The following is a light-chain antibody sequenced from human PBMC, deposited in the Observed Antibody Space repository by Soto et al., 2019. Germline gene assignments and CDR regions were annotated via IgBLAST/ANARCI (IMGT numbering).Light chain of an antibody. V-gene: IGKV3-15*01. Sequence: EILLTQSPDTLSVSLGERATLSCRASQSVGTHLAWYQQKPGQAPRLLIFDASKRTTGTPDRFSGSGSGTEFTLTSSGLQSDDLAVYYCQQKSEWRTFGQGTKVDI. CDR1: QSVGTH. CDR2: DAS. CDR3: QQKSEWRT. J-gene: IGKJ1*01.